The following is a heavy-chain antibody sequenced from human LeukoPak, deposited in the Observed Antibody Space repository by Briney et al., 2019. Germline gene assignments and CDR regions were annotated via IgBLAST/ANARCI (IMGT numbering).Heavy chain of an antibody. CDR2: IIPIFGTA. Sequence: SVKVSCKASGGTFSSYAISWVRQAPGQGLEWMGGIIPIFGTANYAQKFQGRVTITTDESTSTAYMELSSLRSEDTAVYYCARDGELLPAASWFDPWGQGTLVTVSS. J-gene: IGHJ5*02. CDR3: ARDGELLPAASWFDP. CDR1: GGTFSSYA. D-gene: IGHD2-2*01. V-gene: IGHV1-69*05.